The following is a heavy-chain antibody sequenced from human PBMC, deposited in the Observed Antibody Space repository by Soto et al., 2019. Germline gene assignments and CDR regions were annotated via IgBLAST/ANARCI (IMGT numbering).Heavy chain of an antibody. CDR2: ISGDRGKI. J-gene: IGHJ4*02. CDR3: VKDGTPPKKRYLEGLVEFFFDY. CDR1: GFTFNNYA. Sequence: AGGSLRLSCAASGFTFNNYAMNWVRQAPGKRLEWVSGISGDRGKIYYADAVKGRFTISRDNSNNTLYLQMNNLRAEDTAMNYCVKDGTPPKKRYLEGLVEFFFDYLGPGNPVPLSS. V-gene: IGHV3-23*01. D-gene: IGHD3-3*01.